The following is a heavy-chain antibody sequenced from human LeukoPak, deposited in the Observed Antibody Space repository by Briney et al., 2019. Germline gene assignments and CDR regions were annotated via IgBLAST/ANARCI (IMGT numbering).Heavy chain of an antibody. D-gene: IGHD1-26*01. CDR2: ISSDSRII. CDR1: GFTFSTYN. Sequence: GGSLRLSCAASGFTFSTYNMNWVRQAPGKGLEWVSFISSDSRIIYYADSVKGRFTVSRDNAKNSLYLQMNSLRDEDTAVYYCARTPAGIGDYWGQGTLVTVSS. V-gene: IGHV3-48*02. CDR3: ARTPAGIGDY. J-gene: IGHJ4*02.